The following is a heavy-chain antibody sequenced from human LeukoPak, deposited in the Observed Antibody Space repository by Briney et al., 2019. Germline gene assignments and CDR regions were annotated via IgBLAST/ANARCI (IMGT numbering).Heavy chain of an antibody. CDR2: INHSGST. CDR1: GGSFSGYY. D-gene: IGHD6-19*01. Sequence: PSETLSLTCAVYGGSFSGYYWSWIRQPPRKGLEWIGEINHSGSTNYNPSLKSRVTISVDTSKNQFSLKLSSVTAADTAVYYCASSLAVAGIDYWGQGTLVTVSS. J-gene: IGHJ4*02. V-gene: IGHV4-34*01. CDR3: ASSLAVAGIDY.